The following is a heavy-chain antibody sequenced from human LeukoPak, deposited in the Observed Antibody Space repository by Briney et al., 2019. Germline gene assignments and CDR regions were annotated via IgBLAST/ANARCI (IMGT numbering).Heavy chain of an antibody. CDR3: ARGQNGHFGVVILYYSYYMDV. D-gene: IGHD3-3*01. J-gene: IGHJ6*03. CDR1: RFTFSSYS. CDR2: INHSGST. V-gene: IGHV4-34*01. Sequence: GSLRLSCAASRFTFSSYSMNWVRQPPGKGLEWIGEINHSGSTNYNPSLKSRVTISVDTSKNQFSLKLSSVTAADTAVYYCARGQNGHFGVVILYYSYYMDVWGKGTTVTVSS.